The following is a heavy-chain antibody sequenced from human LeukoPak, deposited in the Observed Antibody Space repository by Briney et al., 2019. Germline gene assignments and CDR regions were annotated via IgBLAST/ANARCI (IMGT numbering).Heavy chain of an antibody. CDR1: GFTFSSYG. V-gene: IGHV3-30*02. D-gene: IGHD3-10*01. J-gene: IGHJ4*02. Sequence: GGSLRLSCAASGFTFSSYGMHWVRQAPGKGLEWVAFIRYDGSNKYYADSVKGRFTISRDNSKNTLYLQMNSLRAEDTAVYYCAKDTHYYGSGSHFGYWGQGTLVTVSS. CDR2: IRYDGSNK. CDR3: AKDTHYYGSGSHFGY.